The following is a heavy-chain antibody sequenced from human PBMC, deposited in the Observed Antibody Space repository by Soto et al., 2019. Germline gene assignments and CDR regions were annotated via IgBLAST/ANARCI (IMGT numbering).Heavy chain of an antibody. CDR2: NYYSGST. J-gene: IGHJ3*02. CDR3: ARDPMIVVAHDAFGI. Sequence: SETLSLTCTISGGSITSGEYYWSWLRQPPGKGLEWIGYNYYSGSTYYNPSLGSRVTISVDTSKNQFSLKLSSVTAADTAVYYCARDPMIVVAHDAFGIWGQGTMVTVSS. V-gene: IGHV4-30-4*01. D-gene: IGHD3-22*01. CDR1: GGSITSGEYY.